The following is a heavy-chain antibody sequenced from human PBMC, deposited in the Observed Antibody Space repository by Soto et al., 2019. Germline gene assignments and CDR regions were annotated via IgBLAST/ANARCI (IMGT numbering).Heavy chain of an antibody. D-gene: IGHD7-27*01. CDR3: ARGLGCNKYDYYAMDV. CDR1: GGTFSNHS. CDR2: IIPIFAAT. Sequence: ASVKVFCKAAGGTFSNHSVSWVRQDSGQGLEWMGGIIPIFAATTYAQKVQGSVTITADKYTITAYLELSSLTFDDTAMYYCARGLGCNKYDYYAMDVWGQGTTVTVSS. V-gene: IGHV1-69*06. J-gene: IGHJ6*02.